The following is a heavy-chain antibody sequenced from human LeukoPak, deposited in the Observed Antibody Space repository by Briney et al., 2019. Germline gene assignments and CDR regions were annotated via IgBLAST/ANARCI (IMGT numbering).Heavy chain of an antibody. CDR2: IIPIFGTA. V-gene: IGHV1-69*13. CDR1: GGTFSSYA. CDR3: ARVNCGGDCYSDRGAFDI. J-gene: IGHJ3*02. D-gene: IGHD2-21*02. Sequence: SVKVSCKASGGTFSSYAISWVRQAPGQGLEWMGGIIPIFGTANYAQKFQGRVTITADESTSTVYMELSSLRSEDTAVYYCARVNCGGDCYSDRGAFDIWGQGTMVTVSS.